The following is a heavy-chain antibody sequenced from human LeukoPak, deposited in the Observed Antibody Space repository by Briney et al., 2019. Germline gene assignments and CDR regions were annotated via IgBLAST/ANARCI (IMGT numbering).Heavy chain of an antibody. J-gene: IGHJ4*02. D-gene: IGHD6-6*01. Sequence: SETLSLTCAVYGESFSGYYWSWIRQPPGKGLEWIGEINHSGSTNYNPSLKSRVTISVDTSKNQFSLKLSSVTAADTAVYYCARGLGSSSGAYWGQGTLVTVSS. CDR3: ARGLGSSSGAY. V-gene: IGHV4-34*01. CDR1: GESFSGYY. CDR2: INHSGST.